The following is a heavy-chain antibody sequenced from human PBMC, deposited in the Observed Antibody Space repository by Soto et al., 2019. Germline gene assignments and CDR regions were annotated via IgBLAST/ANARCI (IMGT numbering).Heavy chain of an antibody. Sequence: KASETLSLTCTVSGGSISSGDYYWSWIRQPPGKGLEWIGYIYYSGSTYYNPSLKSRVTISVDTSKNQFSLKLSSVTAADTAVYYCARGVVVTARTLTYYYYGMDVWGQGTTVTVSS. CDR2: IYYSGST. CDR1: GGSISSGDYY. CDR3: ARGVVVTARTLTYYYYGMDV. J-gene: IGHJ6*02. D-gene: IGHD2-21*02. V-gene: IGHV4-30-4*01.